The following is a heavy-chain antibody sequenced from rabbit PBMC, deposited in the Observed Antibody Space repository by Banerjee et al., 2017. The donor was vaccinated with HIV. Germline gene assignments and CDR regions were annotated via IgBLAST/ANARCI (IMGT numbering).Heavy chain of an antibody. CDR3: AREFNL. V-gene: IGHV1S40*01. Sequence: QSLEESGGDLVTPGGTLTLTCTASGFTISSYHMCWVRQAPGKGLEWIACINTSSGNAVYANWAKGRFTISKTSSTTVTLQMTSLTAADTATYFCAREFNLWGQGTLVTVS. J-gene: IGHJ4*01. CDR1: GFTISSYH. CDR2: INTSSGNA.